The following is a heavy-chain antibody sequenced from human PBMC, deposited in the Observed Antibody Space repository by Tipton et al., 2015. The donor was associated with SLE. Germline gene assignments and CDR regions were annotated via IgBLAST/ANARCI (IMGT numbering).Heavy chain of an antibody. D-gene: IGHD3-3*01. CDR1: GGSFSGYY. V-gene: IGHV4-34*01. CDR3: ARDNYDLWSGPHAAFDI. J-gene: IGHJ3*02. CDR2: LNHSGST. Sequence: TLSLTCAVYGGSFSGYYWSWIRQPPGKGLEWIGELNHSGSTNYNPSLKSRVTISVDTSKNQFSLKLSSVTAADTAVYYCARDNYDLWSGPHAAFDIWGQGKMVPDSS.